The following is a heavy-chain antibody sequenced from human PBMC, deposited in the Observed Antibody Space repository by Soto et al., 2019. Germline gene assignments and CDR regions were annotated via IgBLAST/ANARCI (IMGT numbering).Heavy chain of an antibody. CDR3: ASWGHIVPVSPTDFDH. D-gene: IGHD2-21*01. CDR1: GFTFAGYST. J-gene: IGHJ4*02. V-gene: IGHV3-23*01. CDR2: ISGSGGNT. Sequence: GGSLRLSCAASGFTFAGYSTMSWVRQAPGKGLEWVSSISGSGGNTYYADSVKGRFTISRDNSKNTLYLQMHSLRAEDTAMYYCASWGHIVPVSPTDFDHWGEGTLVTVSS.